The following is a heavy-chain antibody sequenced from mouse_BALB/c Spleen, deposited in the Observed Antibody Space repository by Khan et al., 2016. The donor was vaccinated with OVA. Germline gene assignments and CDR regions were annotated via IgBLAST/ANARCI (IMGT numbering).Heavy chain of an antibody. CDR3: ARETVVDIYWYLDV. J-gene: IGHJ1*01. Sequence: VQLKESGGGLVQPGGSLRLSCATSGFTFTDYYMSWVRQPPGKAPEWLGFIRNKANGYTTEYSASVKGRFTISRDNSQSIVYLQMHNLRAEDSGTYYCARETVVDIYWYLDVWGAGTTVTVSS. CDR2: IRNKANGYTT. CDR1: GFTFTDYY. D-gene: IGHD1-1*01. V-gene: IGHV7-3*02.